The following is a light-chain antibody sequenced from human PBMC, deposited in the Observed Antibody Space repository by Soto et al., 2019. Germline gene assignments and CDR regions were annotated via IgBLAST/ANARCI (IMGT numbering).Light chain of an antibody. CDR2: GAS. V-gene: IGKV3-20*01. Sequence: EIVLTQSPGTLSLSPGERATLSCRASQSVSSSHLAWYQQKPGQAPRLLFYGASRRATGIPDRFSGSGSGTDFTLTISRLEPEDFAVYYCQQYGNSPPTFGQGTKVEIK. CDR1: QSVSSSH. CDR3: QQYGNSPPT. J-gene: IGKJ1*01.